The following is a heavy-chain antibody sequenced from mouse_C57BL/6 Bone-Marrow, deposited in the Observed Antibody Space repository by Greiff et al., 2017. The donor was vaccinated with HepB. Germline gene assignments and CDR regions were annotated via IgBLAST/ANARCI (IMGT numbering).Heavy chain of an antibody. CDR2: IHPSDSDT. CDR1: GYTFTSYW. CDR3: AMGGYYYGSSYGRYFDV. V-gene: IGHV1-74*01. D-gene: IGHD1-1*01. Sequence: QVQLQQSGAELVKPGASVKVSCKASGYTFTSYWMHWVKQRPGQGLEWIGRIHPSDSDTNYNQKFKGKATLTVDKSSCTAYMQLSSLTSEDSAVYYCAMGGYYYGSSYGRYFDVWGTGTTVTVSS. J-gene: IGHJ1*03.